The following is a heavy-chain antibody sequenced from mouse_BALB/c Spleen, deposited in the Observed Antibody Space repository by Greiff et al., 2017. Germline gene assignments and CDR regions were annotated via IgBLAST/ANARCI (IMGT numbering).Heavy chain of an antibody. V-gene: IGHV1-15*01. CDR1: GYTFTDYE. CDR3: TRGYGNYFDY. CDR2: IDPETGGT. J-gene: IGHJ2*01. D-gene: IGHD2-10*02. Sequence: QVQLKQSGAELVRPGASVTLSCKASGYTFTDYEMHWVKQTPVHGLEWIGAIDPETGGTAYNQKFKGKATLTADKSSSTAYMELRSLTSEDSAVYYCTRGYGNYFDYWGQGTTLTVSS.